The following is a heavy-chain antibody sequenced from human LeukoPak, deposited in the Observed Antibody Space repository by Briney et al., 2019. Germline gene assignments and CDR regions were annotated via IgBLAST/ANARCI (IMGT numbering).Heavy chain of an antibody. V-gene: IGHV4-39*01. Sequence: SETLSLTCTVSGGSISSYYWSWIRQPPGKGLEWIGSIYYSGSTYYNPSLKSRVTISVDTSKNQFSLKLSSVTAADTAVYYCARHGDYDILTGYYRGFDYWGQGTLVTVSS. CDR2: IYYSGST. CDR1: GGSISSYY. CDR3: ARHGDYDILTGYYRGFDY. J-gene: IGHJ4*02. D-gene: IGHD3-9*01.